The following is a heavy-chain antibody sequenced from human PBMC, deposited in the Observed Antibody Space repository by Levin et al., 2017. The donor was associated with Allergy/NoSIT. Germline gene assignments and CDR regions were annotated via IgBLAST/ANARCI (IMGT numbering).Heavy chain of an antibody. V-gene: IGHV1-18*01. D-gene: IGHD2-15*01. Sequence: GESLKISCKASGYTFTSYGISWVRQAPGQGLEWMGWISAYNGNTNYAQKLQGRVTMTTDTSTSTAYMELRSLRSDDTAVYYCARGLCSETSCGWFDPWGQGTLVTVSS. CDR1: GYTFTSYG. CDR2: ISAYNGNT. J-gene: IGHJ5*02. CDR3: ARGLCSETSCGWFDP.